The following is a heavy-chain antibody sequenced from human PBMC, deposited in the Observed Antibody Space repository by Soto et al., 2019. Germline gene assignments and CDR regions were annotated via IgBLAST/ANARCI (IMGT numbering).Heavy chain of an antibody. D-gene: IGHD2-15*01. CDR2: ISPDNGET. Sequence: QIQLVQTGAEVKKPGASVKVSCKASGYAFTSYGISWARQAPGQGLEWMGWISPDNGETDYATKYQGRVTMTTATSTGTGYMELRSLRSDDTAVYDCARCFCTGGTCYDPWGQGTLVTVSS. J-gene: IGHJ5*02. CDR3: ARCFCTGGTCYDP. V-gene: IGHV1-18*04. CDR1: GYAFTSYG.